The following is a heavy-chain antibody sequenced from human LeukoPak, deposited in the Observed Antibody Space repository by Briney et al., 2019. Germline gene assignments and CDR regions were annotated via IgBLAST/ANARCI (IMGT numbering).Heavy chain of an antibody. CDR1: GFTFSNAW. J-gene: IGHJ4*02. Sequence: PGGSLRLSCAASGFTFSNAWMTWIRQPPGKGLEWIGEINHSGSTKYNPSLESRVTISVDTSKNQFSLKLSSVTAADTAVYYCARGPTLHYYDGSGYYYFDYWGQGNLVTVSS. CDR3: ARGPTLHYYDGSGYYYFDY. V-gene: IGHV4-34*01. D-gene: IGHD3-22*01. CDR2: INHSGST.